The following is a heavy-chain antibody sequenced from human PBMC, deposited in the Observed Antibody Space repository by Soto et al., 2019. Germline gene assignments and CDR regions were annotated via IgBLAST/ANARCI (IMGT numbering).Heavy chain of an antibody. CDR2: ISYDGSNK. D-gene: IGHD4-17*01. CDR1: GFTFSSYG. V-gene: IGHV3-30*18. J-gene: IGHJ6*02. Sequence: LRXSCAASGFTFSSYGMHWVRQAPGKGLEWVAVISYDGSNKYYADSVKGRFTISRDNSKNTLYLQMNSLRAEDTAVYYCAKDRYGDHSFDGMDVWGQGTTATVSS. CDR3: AKDRYGDHSFDGMDV.